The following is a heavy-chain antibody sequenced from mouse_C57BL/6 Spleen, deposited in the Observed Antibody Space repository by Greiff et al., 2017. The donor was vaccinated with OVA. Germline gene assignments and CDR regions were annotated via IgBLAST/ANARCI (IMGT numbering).Heavy chain of an antibody. D-gene: IGHD2-1*01. Sequence: QVQLQQPGAELVRPGSSVKLSCKASGYTFTSYWMHWVQQRPIQGLEWIGNIDPSDSETHYNQKFKDKATLTVDKSSSTAYMQLSSLTSEDSAVYYCARRASGNYGDYAMDYWGQGTSVTVSS. CDR2: IDPSDSET. CDR3: ARRASGNYGDYAMDY. V-gene: IGHV1-52*01. CDR1: GYTFTSYW. J-gene: IGHJ4*01.